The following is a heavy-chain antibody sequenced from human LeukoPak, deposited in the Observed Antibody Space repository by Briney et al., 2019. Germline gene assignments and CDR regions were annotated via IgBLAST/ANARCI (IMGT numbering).Heavy chain of an antibody. D-gene: IGHD6-13*01. J-gene: IGHJ6*03. CDR1: GYSFTSYW. V-gene: IGHV5-51*01. Sequence: GESLKISCKGSGYSFTSYWIGWVRQMPGKGLEWMGIIYPGDSDTRYSPSFQGQVTISADKSISTAYLQWSSLKASDTAMYYCARLGDRSRRSRYYYYYMDVWGKGTTVTVSS. CDR3: ARLGDRSRRSRYYYYYMDV. CDR2: IYPGDSDT.